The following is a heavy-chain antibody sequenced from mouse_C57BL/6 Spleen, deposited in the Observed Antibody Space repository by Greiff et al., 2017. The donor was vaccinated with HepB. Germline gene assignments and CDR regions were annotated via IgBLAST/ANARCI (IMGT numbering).Heavy chain of an antibody. CDR2: ISSGSSTI. Sequence: EVQLQESGGGLVKPGGSLKLSCAASGFTFSDYGMHWVRQAPEKGLEWVAYISSGSSTIYYADTVKGPFTISRDNAKNTLFLQMTSLRSEDTAMYYCARRGIYYGSRKAMDYWGQGTSVTVSS. CDR1: GFTFSDYG. V-gene: IGHV5-17*01. D-gene: IGHD1-1*01. CDR3: ARRGIYYGSRKAMDY. J-gene: IGHJ4*01.